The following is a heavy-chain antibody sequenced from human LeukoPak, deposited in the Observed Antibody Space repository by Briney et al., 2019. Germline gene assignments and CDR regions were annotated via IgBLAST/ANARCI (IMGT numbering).Heavy chain of an antibody. CDR1: GASFNSDDQY. V-gene: IGHV4-31*03. CDR2: IHPSGML. D-gene: IGHD1-26*01. J-gene: IGHJ4*02. CDR3: ARGGWSGSYFDY. Sequence: PSQTLSLTCTVSGASFNSDDQYWNWIRQSPGKGLEWIGSIHPSGMLYNNPSLESRVTMSRDTSKNQFSLNLNSVTAADTAVYHCARGGWSGSYFDYWGQGTLVTVSS.